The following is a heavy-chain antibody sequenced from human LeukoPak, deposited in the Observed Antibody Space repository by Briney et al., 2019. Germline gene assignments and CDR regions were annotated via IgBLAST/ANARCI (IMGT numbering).Heavy chain of an antibody. CDR2: STLNNVNK. D-gene: IGHD5-12*01. Sequence: ASVKVSCKASGYTFTSYGINWRRQAPGQGVEWMGRSTLNNVNKNYIEKLQGRVTITTDTSPRTDHIGRRTLGPDDTAVYYCARDQSPLNGGYSEGEVFDCWGQGTLVTVSS. CDR1: GYTFTSYG. V-gene: IGHV1-18*01. J-gene: IGHJ4*02. CDR3: ARDQSPLNGGYSEGEVFDC.